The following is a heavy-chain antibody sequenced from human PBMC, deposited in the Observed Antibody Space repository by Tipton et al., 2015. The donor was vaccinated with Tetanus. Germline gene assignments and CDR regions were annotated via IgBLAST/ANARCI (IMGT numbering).Heavy chain of an antibody. V-gene: IGHV3-48*01. J-gene: IGHJ4*02. CDR1: GFTFSRFG. D-gene: IGHD4-17*01. CDR3: ARDLHGDYFDY. Sequence: GSLRLSCEASGFTFSRFGMNWVRQVPGKGLEWVSFISIGSTTIYYADSVRGRFTISRDNAKNSLFLQMTSLRAEDTAVYYCARDLHGDYFDYWGQGALVTVSS. CDR2: ISIGSTTI.